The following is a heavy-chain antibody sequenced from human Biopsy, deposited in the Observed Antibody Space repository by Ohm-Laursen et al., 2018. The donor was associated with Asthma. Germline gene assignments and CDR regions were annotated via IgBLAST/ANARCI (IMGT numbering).Heavy chain of an antibody. Sequence: SSVKASCKSLGGTFNTHVIGWVRQAPGQGLEWMGGINSVFGTTTYPQKFQDRVTITADDSTGTVYMELSSLRSEDTAVYYCARKAGSCISRTCYSLDFWGQGTLVTVSS. CDR2: INSVFGTT. V-gene: IGHV1-69*01. J-gene: IGHJ4*02. CDR3: ARKAGSCISRTCYSLDF. D-gene: IGHD2-2*01. CDR1: GGTFNTHV.